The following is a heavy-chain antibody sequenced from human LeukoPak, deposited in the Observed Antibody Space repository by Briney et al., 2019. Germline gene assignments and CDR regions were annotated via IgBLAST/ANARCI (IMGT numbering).Heavy chain of an antibody. V-gene: IGHV4-39*01. J-gene: IGHJ4*02. CDR3: ASQLEYSSSLPFDY. D-gene: IGHD6-6*01. Sequence: SETLSLTCIVSGGSISSSSYYWGWIRQPPGKGLEWIGSIYHSGSTYYNPSLKSRVTISVDTSKNQFSLKLSSVTAADTAVYYCASQLEYSSSLPFDYWGQGTLVTVSS. CDR1: GGSISSSSYY. CDR2: IYHSGST.